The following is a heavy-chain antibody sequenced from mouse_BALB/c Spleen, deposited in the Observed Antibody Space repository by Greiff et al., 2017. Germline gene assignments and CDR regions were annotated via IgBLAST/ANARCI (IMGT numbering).Heavy chain of an antibody. V-gene: IGHV2-5-1*01. D-gene: IGHD1-1*01. CDR2: IWRGGST. Sequence: VKLMESGPSLVQPSQSLSITCTVSGFSLTSYGVHWVRQSPGKGLEWLGVIWRGGSTDYNAAFMSRLSITKDNSKSQVFFKMNSLQADDTAIYYCATHLLLRYPFAYWGQGTLVTVSA. J-gene: IGHJ3*01. CDR1: GFSLTSYG. CDR3: ATHLLLRYPFAY.